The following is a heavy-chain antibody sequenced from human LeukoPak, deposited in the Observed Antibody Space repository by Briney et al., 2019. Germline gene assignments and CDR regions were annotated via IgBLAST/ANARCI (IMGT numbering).Heavy chain of an antibody. J-gene: IGHJ6*03. CDR3: ARVQMIRGSIGDYSYYMDV. V-gene: IGHV2-70*01. Sequence: SGPTLVKPTQTLTLTCTFSGFSLSIDGMSVSWIRQPPGKALEWLALIDWDDDKYYSPSLKTRLTISKATSKNHVVLTMTDVDPVDTGTYYCARVQMIRGSIGDYSYYMDVWGKGTTVTVSS. D-gene: IGHD3-10*01. CDR2: IDWDDDK. CDR1: GFSLSIDGMS.